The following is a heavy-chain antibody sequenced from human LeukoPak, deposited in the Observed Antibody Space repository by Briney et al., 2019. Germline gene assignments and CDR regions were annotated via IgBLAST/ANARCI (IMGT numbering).Heavy chain of an antibody. CDR1: GFTFNSYW. V-gene: IGHV3-7*01. Sequence: PGGSLRLSCAASGFTFNSYWMAWVRQAPGKGLEWVANIKQDGNKKYYVDSVKGRFTISRDNAKNSLYLQMNSLRVEDTAVYYCATGGDYDWNYRSGFDSWGQGTLVTVSS. D-gene: IGHD1-7*01. J-gene: IGHJ4*02. CDR3: ATGGDYDWNYRSGFDS. CDR2: IKQDGNKK.